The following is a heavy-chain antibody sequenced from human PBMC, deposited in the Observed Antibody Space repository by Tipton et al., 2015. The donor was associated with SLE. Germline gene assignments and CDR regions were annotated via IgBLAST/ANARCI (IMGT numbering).Heavy chain of an antibody. CDR1: GNTFSSYA. CDR3: ARPGLVSVNAYDV. Sequence: QLVQSGAEVKKPGSSVKVSCKASGNTFSSYAVTWVRQAPGQGLEWMGGIIPTLRTVKYAQKFQGRVSITTDESTSTAYMELSSLRPEDTALYYCARPGLVSVNAYDVWGQGTMVTVSS. D-gene: IGHD2-8*01. J-gene: IGHJ3*01. V-gene: IGHV1-69*05. CDR2: IIPTLRTV.